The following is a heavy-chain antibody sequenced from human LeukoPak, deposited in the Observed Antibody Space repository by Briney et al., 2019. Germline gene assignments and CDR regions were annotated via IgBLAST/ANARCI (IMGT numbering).Heavy chain of an antibody. CDR3: ARGKTTVVT. CDR1: GGSISSYY. CDR2: IYYSGST. V-gene: IGHV4-59*08. Sequence: SETLSLTCTVSGGSISSYYWSWIRQPPGKGLEWIGYIYYSGSTNYNPSLKSRVTISVDTSKNQFSLKLSSVTAADTAVYYCARGKTTVVTWGQGTLVTVSS. D-gene: IGHD4-23*01. J-gene: IGHJ4*02.